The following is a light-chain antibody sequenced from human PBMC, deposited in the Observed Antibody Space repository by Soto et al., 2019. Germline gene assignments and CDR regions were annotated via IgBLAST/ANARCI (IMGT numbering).Light chain of an antibody. CDR1: QRITSW. J-gene: IGKJ1*01. V-gene: IGKV1-5*01. CDR3: QHYNSYPST. Sequence: DIQLTQSPSTLSASVGDRATMTCRASQRITSWLAWYQQKPGKAPKLLIYEASTLETGVPSRFSGSESGPELTLTISSLQPDDFATYYCQHYNSYPSTFGQGTKV. CDR2: EAS.